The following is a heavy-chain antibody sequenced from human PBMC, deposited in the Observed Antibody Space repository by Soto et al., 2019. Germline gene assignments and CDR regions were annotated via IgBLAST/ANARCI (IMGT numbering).Heavy chain of an antibody. J-gene: IGHJ3*02. V-gene: IGHV3-23*01. CDR1: GFTCSSYD. CDR3: AKATATGGGAFDI. Sequence: GGSLRLSCAASGFTCSSYDMSWVRQAPGKGLEWVSTILVGGSTHYPDSVKGRFTISRDNSKNTVFLQMNSLTAGDTAVYYCAKATATGGGAFDIRGQGTMVTVSS. D-gene: IGHD2-8*02. CDR2: ILVGGST.